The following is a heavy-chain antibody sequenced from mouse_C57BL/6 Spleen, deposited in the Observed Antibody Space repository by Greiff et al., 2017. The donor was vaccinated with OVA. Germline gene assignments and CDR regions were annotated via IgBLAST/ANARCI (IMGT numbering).Heavy chain of an antibody. CDR1: GYTFTSYW. J-gene: IGHJ3*01. CDR3: ARGDYDEGAWFAY. Sequence: QVQLQQPGAELVMPGASVKLSCKASGYTFTSYWMHWVKQRPGQGLEWIGAIDPSDSYTNYNQKFKGKSTLTVDKSSSTAYMQLSSLTSEDSAVYYCARGDYDEGAWFAYWGQGTLVTVSA. CDR2: IDPSDSYT. V-gene: IGHV1-69*01. D-gene: IGHD2-4*01.